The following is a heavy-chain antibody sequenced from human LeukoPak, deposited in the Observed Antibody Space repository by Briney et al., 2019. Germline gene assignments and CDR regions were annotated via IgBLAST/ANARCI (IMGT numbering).Heavy chain of an antibody. CDR1: GGTFSSNG. J-gene: IGHJ4*02. D-gene: IGHD5-12*01. V-gene: IGHV1-2*02. Sequence: ASVKVSCKASGGTFSSNGVSWVRQAPGQGLEWMGWSNPNSGDTNYAQKFQGRVTMTRDTSISTAYMELSRVTSDDTAVYYCAREYSRYSGTYYDYWGQGTLVTVSS. CDR3: AREYSRYSGTYYDY. CDR2: SNPNSGDT.